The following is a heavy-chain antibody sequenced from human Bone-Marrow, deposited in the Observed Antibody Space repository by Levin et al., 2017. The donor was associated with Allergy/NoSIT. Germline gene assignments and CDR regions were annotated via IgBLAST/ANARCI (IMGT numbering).Heavy chain of an antibody. CDR2: ISGSGSGT. CDR3: AEDRSGSRSKGDLDY. CDR1: GFTFAKYA. Sequence: GESLKISCAASGFTFAKYAVTWVRQAPGKGLDWVSTISGSGSGTYYADFVRGRVTLSRDNSKNTVYLQMNSLRVEDTALYYCAEDRSGSRSKGDLDYWGQGTLVTVSS. D-gene: IGHD3-3*01. J-gene: IGHJ4*02. V-gene: IGHV3-23*01.